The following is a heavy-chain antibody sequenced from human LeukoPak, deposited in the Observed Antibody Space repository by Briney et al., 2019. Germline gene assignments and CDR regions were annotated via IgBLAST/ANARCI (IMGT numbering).Heavy chain of an antibody. Sequence: GGSLRLSCAASGFTFSSYGMHWVRQAPGKGLEWVAVIWYDGSNKYYADSVKGRFTVSRDNSKNTLYLQMNSLRAEDTAVYYCAKDESGSYFGYWGQGTLVTVSS. J-gene: IGHJ4*02. V-gene: IGHV3-33*06. CDR2: IWYDGSNK. CDR1: GFTFSSYG. CDR3: AKDESGSYFGY. D-gene: IGHD1-26*01.